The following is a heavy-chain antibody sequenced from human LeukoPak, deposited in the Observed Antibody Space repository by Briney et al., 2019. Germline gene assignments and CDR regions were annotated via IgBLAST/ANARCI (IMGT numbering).Heavy chain of an antibody. J-gene: IGHJ4*02. Sequence: PGGSLRLSCAASGFTFSSYSMNWVHQAPGKGLEWVSSISSSSSYIYYADSVKGRFTISRDNAKNSLYLQMNSLRAEDTAVYYCARVSEIWFGELSLNYWGQGTLVTVSS. CDR1: GFTFSSYS. D-gene: IGHD3-10*01. CDR2: ISSSSSYI. CDR3: ARVSEIWFGELSLNY. V-gene: IGHV3-21*01.